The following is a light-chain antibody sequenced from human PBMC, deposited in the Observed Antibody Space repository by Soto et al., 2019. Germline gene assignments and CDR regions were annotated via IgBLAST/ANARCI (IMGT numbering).Light chain of an antibody. CDR1: QSVRSSD. J-gene: IGKJ1*01. V-gene: IGKV3-20*01. CDR2: GAS. CDR3: PQYGSSPRT. Sequence: TQSQAPLSVVPGERVTLVGRGSQSVRSSDLAWYQQKPGQTPSLLIYGASSRATGIPDRFSGSGSGTDFTLTLTRLEREDFVAYYDPQYGSSPRTFGQGTKVEIK.